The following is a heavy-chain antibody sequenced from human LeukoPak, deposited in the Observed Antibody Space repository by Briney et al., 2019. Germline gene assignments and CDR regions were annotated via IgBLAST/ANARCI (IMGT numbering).Heavy chain of an antibody. CDR1: GFTFSSNW. CDR3: ARAGLPTAMSYFDY. CDR2: INSDGSST. J-gene: IGHJ4*02. D-gene: IGHD5-18*01. Sequence: PGGSLRLSCAASGFTFSSNWIHWVRQAPGKGLVWVSRINSDGSSTSYADSVKGRFTISRDNAKNSLYLQMNSLRDEDTAVYYCARAGLPTAMSYFDYWGQGTLVTVSS. V-gene: IGHV3-74*01.